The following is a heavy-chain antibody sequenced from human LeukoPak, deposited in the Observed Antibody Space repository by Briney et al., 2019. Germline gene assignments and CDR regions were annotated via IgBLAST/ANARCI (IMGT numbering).Heavy chain of an antibody. D-gene: IGHD3-10*01. CDR1: GYTFTSYG. CDR3: ARGGMVRGVLAWFDP. J-gene: IGHJ5*02. Sequence: VASVKVSCKASGYTFTSYGISWVRQAPGQGLEWMGWISAYNGNTNYAQKLQGRVTMTTDTSTSTAYMELRSLRSDDTAVYYCARGGMVRGVLAWFDPWGQGTLVTVSS. CDR2: ISAYNGNT. V-gene: IGHV1-18*04.